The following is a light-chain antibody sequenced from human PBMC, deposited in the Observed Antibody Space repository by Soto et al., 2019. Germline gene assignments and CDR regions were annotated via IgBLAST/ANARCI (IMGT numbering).Light chain of an antibody. CDR1: QSVSNNY. V-gene: IGKV3-20*01. Sequence: EIVSTPSPGTLSLSPWERAALSCMASQSVSNNYLAWYQQKPGQAPRLLIYGASNRATGIPDRFSGSGSGTDFTLTISRLEPEDFAVYYCQQYGSSGTVGQGTKVDI. CDR3: QQYGSSGT. J-gene: IGKJ1*01. CDR2: GAS.